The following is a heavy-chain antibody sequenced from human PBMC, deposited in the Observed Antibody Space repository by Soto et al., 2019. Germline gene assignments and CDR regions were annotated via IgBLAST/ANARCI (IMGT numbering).Heavy chain of an antibody. D-gene: IGHD5-18*01. J-gene: IGHJ3*02. CDR1: GGTFSSYA. V-gene: IGHV1-69*01. CDR2: IIPIFGTA. CDR3: XXXXRGYSYASQGDI. Sequence: QVQLVQSGAEVKKPGSSVKVSCKASGGTFSSYAISWVRQAPGQGLEWMGGIIPIFGTANYAQKFQGRVTITADESTSTAYMELSSLRSEDTAXXXXXXXXRGYSYASQGDIWGQGTMVXXXX.